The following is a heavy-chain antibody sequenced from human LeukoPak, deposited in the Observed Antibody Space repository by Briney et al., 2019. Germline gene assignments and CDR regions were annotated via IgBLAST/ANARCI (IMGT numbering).Heavy chain of an antibody. J-gene: IGHJ4*02. Sequence: SETLSLTCTVSGGSISGYYWSWIRQPAGMGLECIGRIHSSGTTYYSPSLKSRVTMSVDTSKNQFSLKLNSVTAADTAVYYCARVSREVNCLDYWGQGTLVTVSS. V-gene: IGHV4-4*07. D-gene: IGHD5-24*01. CDR1: GGSISGYY. CDR3: ARVSREVNCLDY. CDR2: IHSSGTT.